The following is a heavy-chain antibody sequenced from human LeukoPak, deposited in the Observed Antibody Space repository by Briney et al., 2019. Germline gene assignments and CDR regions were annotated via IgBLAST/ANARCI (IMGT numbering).Heavy chain of an antibody. CDR1: GFTFRSYS. CDR2: ISSGSGYI. Sequence: GGSLRLSCAASGFTFRSYSMNWVRQAPGKGLDWVSSISSGSGYIYYADSVKGRFTISRDNAKNSLYLQMNSLRAEDTAVYYCARVSGTSLDYWGQGTLVTVSS. V-gene: IGHV3-21*01. CDR3: ARVSGTSLDY. J-gene: IGHJ4*02. D-gene: IGHD3-10*01.